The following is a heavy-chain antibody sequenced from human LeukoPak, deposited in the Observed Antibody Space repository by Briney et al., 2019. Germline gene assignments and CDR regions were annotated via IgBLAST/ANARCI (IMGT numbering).Heavy chain of an antibody. V-gene: IGHV4-4*09. Sequence: SETLSLTCTVSGGSISSYYWSWIRQAPGKGPEWIGNIYRGRTRFNPALTRRVTISLDMSKTKVSLSLTSVTAADTARYYCAREGEYGDSYYWGQGILVIVSA. CDR2: IYRGRT. CDR3: AREGEYGDSYY. J-gene: IGHJ4*02. D-gene: IGHD4-17*01. CDR1: GGSISSYY.